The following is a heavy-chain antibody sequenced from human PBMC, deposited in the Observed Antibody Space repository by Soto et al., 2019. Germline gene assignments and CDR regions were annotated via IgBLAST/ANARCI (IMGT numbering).Heavy chain of an antibody. Sequence: GGSLRLSCAASGFTFSSYGMHWVRQAPGKGLEWVAVIWYDGSNKYYADSVKGRFTISRDNSKNTLYLQMNSLRAEDTAVYYCARVYVEYQLPFTSYYYYGMDVWGQGTTVTVSS. D-gene: IGHD2-2*01. V-gene: IGHV3-33*01. CDR1: GFTFSSYG. CDR3: ARVYVEYQLPFTSYYYYGMDV. CDR2: IWYDGSNK. J-gene: IGHJ6*02.